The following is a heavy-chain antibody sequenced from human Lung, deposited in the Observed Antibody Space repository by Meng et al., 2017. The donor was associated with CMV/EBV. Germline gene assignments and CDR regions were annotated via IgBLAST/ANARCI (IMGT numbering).Heavy chain of an antibody. CDR1: GGSISSSNW. V-gene: IGHV4-4*02. Sequence: VLAQGSGPGRVMPSGTRSLTCAVSGGSISSSNWWSWVRQPPGKGLEWIGEIYHSGSTNYNPSLKSRVTISVDKSKNQFSLKLSSVTAADTAVYYCASFPPPGKQWLVTDYWGQGTLVTVSS. CDR3: ASFPPPGKQWLVTDY. D-gene: IGHD6-19*01. CDR2: IYHSGST. J-gene: IGHJ4*02.